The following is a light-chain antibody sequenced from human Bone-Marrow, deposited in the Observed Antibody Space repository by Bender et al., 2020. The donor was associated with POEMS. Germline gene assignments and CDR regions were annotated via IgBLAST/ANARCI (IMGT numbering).Light chain of an antibody. CDR1: SSDVGGYNS. CDR2: DVS. Sequence: QSALTQPASVSGSPGQSITISCTGTSSDVGGYNSVSWYQQHPGKAPKLMIFDVSNRPSGVSNRFSGSKSGNTASLTVSGLQADDEADYYCSSFGGSNNVVFGGGTKLTVL. V-gene: IGLV2-14*03. J-gene: IGLJ2*01. CDR3: SSFGGSNNVV.